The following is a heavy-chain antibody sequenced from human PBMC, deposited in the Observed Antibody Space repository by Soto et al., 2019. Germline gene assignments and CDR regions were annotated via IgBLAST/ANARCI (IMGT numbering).Heavy chain of an antibody. CDR1: GYTFTHYG. CDR3: ARVYGSGSYIAFDI. V-gene: IGHV1-18*01. J-gene: IGHJ3*02. D-gene: IGHD3-10*01. Sequence: QVQLVQSGAEVKKPGASVKVSCKASGYTFTHYGISWVRQAPGQGLAWMGWISALNGNTKYVENFHDRVTMSSDTSTDTSYLEVRRLRSDDTAMYYCARVYGSGSYIAFDIWGQGTMVTVSS. CDR2: ISALNGNT.